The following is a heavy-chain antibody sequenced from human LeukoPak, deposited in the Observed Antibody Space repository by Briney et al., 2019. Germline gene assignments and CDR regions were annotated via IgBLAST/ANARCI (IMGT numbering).Heavy chain of an antibody. CDR2: IIPIFGTA. V-gene: IGHV1-69*06. Sequence: RRASVKVSCKAAGGSFSSYANSWVRQSPGQGLEWVGGIIPIFGTANYAQKFQGRVTITADKSTSTAYMELSSLRSEDTAVYYCARSLVTPDWFDPWGQGTLVTVSS. D-gene: IGHD2-21*02. CDR1: GGSFSSYA. J-gene: IGHJ5*02. CDR3: ARSLVTPDWFDP.